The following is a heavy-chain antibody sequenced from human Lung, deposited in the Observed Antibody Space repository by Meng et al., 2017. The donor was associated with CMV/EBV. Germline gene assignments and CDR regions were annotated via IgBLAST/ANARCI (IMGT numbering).Heavy chain of an antibody. CDR3: VRVLFMGSYYFDY. D-gene: IGHD3-10*01. J-gene: IGHJ4*02. CDR2: ISSSSSYI. Sequence: GGSXRLXXAASGFTFSSYSMNWVRQAPGKGLEWVSSISSSSSYIYYADSVKGRFTISRDNAKNSLYLQMNSLRAEDMAVYYCVRVLFMGSYYFDYWGQGTLVTVSS. V-gene: IGHV3-21*01. CDR1: GFTFSSYS.